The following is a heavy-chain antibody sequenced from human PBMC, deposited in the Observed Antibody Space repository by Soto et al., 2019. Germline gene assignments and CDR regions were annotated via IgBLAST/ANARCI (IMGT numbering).Heavy chain of an antibody. CDR1: GGTLSDYA. CDR2: IMPTVDSA. J-gene: IGHJ6*02. Sequence: QVQLVQSGAEVKTPGSSVKVSCKASGGTLSDYAISWVRQAPGQGLEWMGGIMPTVDSANYAQNFQGRLTISADESTSPASLELSSLRSDVAAVYYCAVAAVREIMAQESSGMAVWGQGTTVIVSS. V-gene: IGHV1-69*19. CDR3: AVAAVREIMAQESSGMAV. D-gene: IGHD3-10*01.